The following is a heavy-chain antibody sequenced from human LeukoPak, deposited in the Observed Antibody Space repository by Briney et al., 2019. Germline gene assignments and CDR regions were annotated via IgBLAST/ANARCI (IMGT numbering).Heavy chain of an antibody. CDR3: AKDSPGGYTSGWYLDY. Sequence: PGRSLRLSCAASGFTFSSYGMHWVRQAPGKGLEWVSAISGSHGSTYYADSVKGRFTISRDNSKNTLYLQMNSLRAEDTAVYYCAKDSPGGYTSGWYLDYWGQGTLVTVSS. V-gene: IGHV3-23*01. CDR1: GFTFSSYG. J-gene: IGHJ4*02. D-gene: IGHD6-19*01. CDR2: ISGSHGST.